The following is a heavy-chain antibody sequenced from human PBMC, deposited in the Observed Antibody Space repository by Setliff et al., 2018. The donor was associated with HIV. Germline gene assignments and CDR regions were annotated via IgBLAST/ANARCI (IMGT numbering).Heavy chain of an antibody. CDR1: GGSISLHY. D-gene: IGHD3-16*01. V-gene: IGHV4-59*11. J-gene: IGHJ6*02. CDR2: INYSGRP. Sequence: SETLSLTCTISGGSISLHYWSWIRQPPGKGLEWIGSINYSGRPKYNPSLNSRGTISLDTSKNELSLKLTSVTAADTALYYCARHNVITYGGLFFDYYYYGMDVWAHGTTVTVSS. CDR3: ARHNVITYGGLFFDYYYYGMDV.